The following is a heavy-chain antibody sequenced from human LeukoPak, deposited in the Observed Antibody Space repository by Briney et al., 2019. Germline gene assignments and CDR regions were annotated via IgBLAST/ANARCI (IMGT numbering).Heavy chain of an antibody. CDR1: GDSINKNNW. CDR3: ARGLGSPPYFDS. J-gene: IGHJ4*02. Sequence: SGTLSLTCTVSGDSINKNNWWTWVRQSPGKGLEWIGEVFHSGGTKYNPSLKSRVTISIDKSENQFSLKLTSVTAADTAVYFCARGLGSPPYFDSWGQGTLFTVSS. V-gene: IGHV4-4*02. D-gene: IGHD2-15*01. CDR2: VFHSGGT.